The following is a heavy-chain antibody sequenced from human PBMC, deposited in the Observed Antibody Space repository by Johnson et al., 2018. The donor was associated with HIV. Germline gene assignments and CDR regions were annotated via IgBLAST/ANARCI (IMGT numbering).Heavy chain of an antibody. CDR1: GFTFSSYA. CDR2: ISYDGGNK. CDR3: AKNSAAFDI. J-gene: IGHJ3*02. D-gene: IGHD2/OR15-2a*01. V-gene: IGHV3-30-3*01. Sequence: QVQLVESGGGLVQPGGSLRLSCAASGFTFSSYAMHWVRQAPGKGLEWVAVISYDGGNKYYADSVKGRFTISRDNSKNTLYLQMNSLRAEDTAVYYCAKNSAAFDIWGQGTMVTVSS.